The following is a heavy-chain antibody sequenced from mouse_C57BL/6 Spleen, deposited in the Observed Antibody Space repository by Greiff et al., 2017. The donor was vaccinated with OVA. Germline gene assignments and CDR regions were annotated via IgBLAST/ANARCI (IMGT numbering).Heavy chain of an antibody. CDR3: ARSLYDYGGYYCDY. Sequence: QVHVKQSGAELARPGASVKMSCKASGYTFTSYTMHWVKQRPGQGLEWIGYINPSSGYTKYNQKFKDKATLTADKSSSTAYMQLSSLTSEDSAVYYCARSLYDYGGYYCDYWGQGTTLTVSS. CDR2: INPSSGYT. J-gene: IGHJ2*01. CDR1: GYTFTSYT. D-gene: IGHD2-4*01. V-gene: IGHV1-4*01.